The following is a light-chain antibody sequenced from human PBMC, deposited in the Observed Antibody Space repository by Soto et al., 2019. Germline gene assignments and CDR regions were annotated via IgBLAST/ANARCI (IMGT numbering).Light chain of an antibody. Sequence: EIKMTQCPATLSVSAGERATLSCRSSQSVSTNFAWYQQKPGQAPRLLIYGASTRATGMPARFSGSGSGTDLALNLSSLQSEDSAIYYRQQYNQWRWTFGHGTQVDIX. V-gene: IGKV3-15*01. J-gene: IGKJ1*01. CDR3: QQYNQWRWT. CDR1: QSVSTN. CDR2: GAS.